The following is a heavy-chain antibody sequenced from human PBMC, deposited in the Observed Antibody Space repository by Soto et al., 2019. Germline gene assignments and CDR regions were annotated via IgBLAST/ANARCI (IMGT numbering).Heavy chain of an antibody. CDR2: IKQDGSEK. D-gene: IGHD3-3*01. Sequence: EVQLVESGGGLVQPGGSLRLSCAASGFTFSSYWMSWVRQAPGKGLEWVANIKQDGSEKYYVDSVKGRFTISRDNAKNSLYLQMNSLRAEDTAVYYCARAPEYDFWSGYSYFDYWGQGTLVTVSS. CDR1: GFTFSSYW. V-gene: IGHV3-7*01. CDR3: ARAPEYDFWSGYSYFDY. J-gene: IGHJ4*02.